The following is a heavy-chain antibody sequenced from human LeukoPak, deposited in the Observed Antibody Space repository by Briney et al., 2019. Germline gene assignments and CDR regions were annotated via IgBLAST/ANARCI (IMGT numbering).Heavy chain of an antibody. CDR1: GGSISSYY. CDR2: IXYSGST. V-gene: IGHV4-59*08. Sequence: PSETLSLTCTVSGGSISSYYWSWIRQPPGKGLEWIGYIXYSGSTNXNPXLXXRVTISVDTSKNQFSLKLSSVTAADTAVYYCAXXXXXXXXSXXXXYPFDYWGQGTLVTVSS. J-gene: IGHJ4*02. CDR3: AXXXXXXXXSXXXXYPFDY.